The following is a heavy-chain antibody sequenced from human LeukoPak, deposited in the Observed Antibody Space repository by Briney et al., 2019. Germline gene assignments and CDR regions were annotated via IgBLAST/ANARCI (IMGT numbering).Heavy chain of an antibody. CDR2: IIPIFGTA. D-gene: IGHD2-15*01. CDR1: GVTFSSYA. Sequence: SVKVSCKASGVTFSSYAISWVRQAPGQGLEWMGGIIPIFGTANYAQKFQGRVTITTDESTSTAYMELSSLRSEDTAVYYCASVVAATVSSYNWFDPWGQGTLVTVSS. V-gene: IGHV1-69*05. CDR3: ASVVAATVSSYNWFDP. J-gene: IGHJ5*02.